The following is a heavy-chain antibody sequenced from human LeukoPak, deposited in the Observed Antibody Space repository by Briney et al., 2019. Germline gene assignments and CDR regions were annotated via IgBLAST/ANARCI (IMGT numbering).Heavy chain of an antibody. V-gene: IGHV4-31*03. CDR3: ARGTTPYFDY. CDR2: IYYGGST. CDR1: GGSISSGGYY. J-gene: IGHJ4*02. Sequence: PSETLSLTCTVSGGSISSGGYYWSWIRQHPGKGLEWIGYIYYGGSTYYSPSLKSRVTISVDTSKNQFSLKLSSVTAADTAVYYCARGTTPYFDYWGQGTLVTVSS. D-gene: IGHD2-15*01.